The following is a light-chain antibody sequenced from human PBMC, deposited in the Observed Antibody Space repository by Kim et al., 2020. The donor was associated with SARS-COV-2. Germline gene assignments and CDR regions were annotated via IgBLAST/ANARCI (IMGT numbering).Light chain of an antibody. CDR1: SSDVGAYNY. Sequence: QSITISCTGSSSDVGAYNYVSWYQQHPGKPPKVMIYDVPNRPSGVSNRVSGSKSGNTAPLTISGLQAEDEADYYCSSYTSSSTNYVFGTGTKVTVL. J-gene: IGLJ1*01. CDR3: SSYTSSSTNYV. V-gene: IGLV2-14*03. CDR2: DVP.